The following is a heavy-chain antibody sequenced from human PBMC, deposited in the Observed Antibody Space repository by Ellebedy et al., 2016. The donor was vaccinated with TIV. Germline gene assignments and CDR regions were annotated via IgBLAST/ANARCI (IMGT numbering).Heavy chain of an antibody. V-gene: IGHV1-8*01. CDR2: MNPNSGNT. J-gene: IGHJ4*02. CDR3: ARASYENNGTVNDY. Sequence: AASVKVSCKASGYNFNSYDVNWVRQAPGQGLEWMASMNPNSGNTGYAQKFRGRVTMTRNTSISTAYMELNSLTSEDTAVYYCARASYENNGTVNDYWGQGALVTGSS. D-gene: IGHD1-26*01. CDR1: GYNFNSYD.